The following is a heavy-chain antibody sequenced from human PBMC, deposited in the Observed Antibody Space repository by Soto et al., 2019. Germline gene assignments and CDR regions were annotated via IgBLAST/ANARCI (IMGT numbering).Heavy chain of an antibody. CDR3: TSGYSTSLNPS. Sequence: GELQRLPGTAAGLPFRGPALHWVGPATGKGLEWVGRIRSKANSYATAYAASVKGRFTISRDDSKNTAYLQMNSLKTEDTAMYYCTSGYSTSLNPSWGQGTRV. D-gene: IGHD3-9*01. V-gene: IGHV3-73*01. J-gene: IGHJ4*02. CDR2: IRSKANSYAT. CDR1: GLPFRGPA.